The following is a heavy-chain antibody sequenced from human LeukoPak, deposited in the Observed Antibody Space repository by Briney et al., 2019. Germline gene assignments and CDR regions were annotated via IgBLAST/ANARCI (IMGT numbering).Heavy chain of an antibody. J-gene: IGHJ4*02. V-gene: IGHV4-39*07. CDR1: GGSISSSSYY. CDR2: IYYSGST. CDR3: ARDRGVTDFWSGYYGAIESGYGY. Sequence: PSETLSLTCTVSGGSISSSSYYWGWIRQPPGKGLEWIGSIYYSGSTYYNPSLKSRVTISVDTSKNQFSLKLSSVTAADTAVYYCARDRGVTDFWSGYYGAIESGYGYWGQGTLVTVSS. D-gene: IGHD3-3*01.